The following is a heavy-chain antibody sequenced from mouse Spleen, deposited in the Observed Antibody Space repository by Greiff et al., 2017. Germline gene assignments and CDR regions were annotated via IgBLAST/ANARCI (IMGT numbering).Heavy chain of an antibody. V-gene: IGHV5-9-3*01. J-gene: IGHJ2*01. CDR1: GFTFSSYA. D-gene: IGHD1-1*01. Sequence: EVQRVESGGGLVKLGGSLKLSCAASGFTFSSYAMSWVRQTPEKRLEWVATISSGGGNTYYPDSVKGRFTISRDNAKNTLYLQMSSLKSEDTAMYYCARHIYYYGSSPFDYWGQGTTLTVSS. CDR2: ISSGGGNT. CDR3: ARHIYYYGSSPFDY.